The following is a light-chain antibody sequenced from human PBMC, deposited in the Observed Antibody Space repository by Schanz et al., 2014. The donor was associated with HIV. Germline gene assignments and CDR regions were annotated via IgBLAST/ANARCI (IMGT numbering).Light chain of an antibody. J-gene: IGKJ1*01. V-gene: IGKV3-20*01. CDR3: QQYGSSPWT. Sequence: DIVLTQSPGTLSLSPGERATLSCRASQSVSNNYLAWYQQKAGQAPRLLIYDASNRATGIPARFSGSGSGTDFTLTISRLEPEDFAVYYCQQYGSSPWTFGQGTKVEIK. CDR2: DAS. CDR1: QSVSNNY.